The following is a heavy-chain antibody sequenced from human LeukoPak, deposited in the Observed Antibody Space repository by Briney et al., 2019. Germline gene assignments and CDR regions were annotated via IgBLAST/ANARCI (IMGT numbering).Heavy chain of an antibody. D-gene: IGHD3-10*02. CDR1: GFTFSSYE. Sequence: RPGGSLRLSCAASGFTFSSYEMNWVRQAPGKGLEWVSYISSSGSTIYYADSVKGRFTISRDNAKNSLYLQMNSLRAEDTAVYCCAELGITMIGGVWGKGTTVTISS. CDR3: AELGITMIGGV. V-gene: IGHV3-48*03. CDR2: ISSSGSTI. J-gene: IGHJ6*04.